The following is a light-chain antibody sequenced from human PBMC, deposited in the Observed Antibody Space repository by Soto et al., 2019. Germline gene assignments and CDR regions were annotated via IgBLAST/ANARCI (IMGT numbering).Light chain of an antibody. CDR2: GAS. V-gene: IGKV3-20*01. CDR3: QQYTSSLNT. J-gene: IGKJ5*01. CDR1: ETIRNNY. Sequence: HSPGTLSLYPGAGATLSCRASETIRNNYLAWYQQKPGQAPRLLIYGASVRATGVPDRFSGSGSGTDFTLTISRLEPEDFAVYYCQQYTSSLNTFGQGTRLEI.